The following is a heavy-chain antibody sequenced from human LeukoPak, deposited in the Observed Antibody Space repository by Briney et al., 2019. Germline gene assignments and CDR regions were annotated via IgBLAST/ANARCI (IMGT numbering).Heavy chain of an antibody. D-gene: IGHD3-16*02. CDR3: AGCLEELSSPPGS. CDR2: ISYDGSNK. J-gene: IGHJ1*01. CDR1: GFTFSSYA. V-gene: IGHV3-30-3*01. Sequence: GGSLRLSCAASGFTFSSYAMHWVRQAPGKGLEWVAVISYDGSNKYYADSVKGRFTISRDNSKNTLYLQMNSLRAEDTAVYYCAGCLEELSSPPGSWGQGTLVTVSS.